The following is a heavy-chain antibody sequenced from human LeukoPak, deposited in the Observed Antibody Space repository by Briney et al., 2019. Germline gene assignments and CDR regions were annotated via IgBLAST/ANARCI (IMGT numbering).Heavy chain of an antibody. CDR1: GFTFSSYG. Sequence: GGSLRLSCAASGFTFSSYGMHWVRQAPGKGLEWVAFIRYDGSNKYYADSVKGRFTISRDNSKNTLYLQMGSLRAEDMAVYYCARSRIVGATGDAFDIWGQGTMVTVSS. CDR2: IRYDGSNK. D-gene: IGHD1-26*01. V-gene: IGHV3-30*02. J-gene: IGHJ3*02. CDR3: ARSRIVGATGDAFDI.